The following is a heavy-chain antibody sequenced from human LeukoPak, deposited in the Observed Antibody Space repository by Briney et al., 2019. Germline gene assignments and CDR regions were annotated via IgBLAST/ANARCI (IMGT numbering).Heavy chain of an antibody. CDR3: ARGPIQLWLRGAHYYFDY. Sequence: SETLSLTCAVYGGSFSGYYWSWIRQPPGKGLEWIGEINHSGSTNYNPSLKSRVTISVDTSKNQFSLKLSSMTAADTAVYYCARGPIQLWLRGAHYYFDYWGQGTLVTVSS. CDR1: GGSFSGYY. J-gene: IGHJ4*02. V-gene: IGHV4-34*01. D-gene: IGHD5-18*01. CDR2: INHSGST.